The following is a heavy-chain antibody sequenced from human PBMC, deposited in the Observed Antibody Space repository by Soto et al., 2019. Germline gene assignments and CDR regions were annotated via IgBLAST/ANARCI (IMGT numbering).Heavy chain of an antibody. CDR3: AKAVSPCWYFAL. CDR1: GFTFSSYA. CDR2: IGGSGGSI. Sequence: EVQLLESGGDLVQPGGSLRLSCAASGFTFSSYAMSWVRLAPGKGLEWVSGIGGSGGSIYYADSAKGRFTISRDNFKNTLYLQMNSLRAEDTAIYYCAKAVSPCWYFALWGRGTLVTVSS. V-gene: IGHV3-23*01. D-gene: IGHD6-19*01. J-gene: IGHJ2*01.